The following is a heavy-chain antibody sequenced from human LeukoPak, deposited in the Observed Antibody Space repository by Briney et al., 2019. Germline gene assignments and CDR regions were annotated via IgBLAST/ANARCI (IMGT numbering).Heavy chain of an antibody. CDR1: GFTFSSYA. J-gene: IGHJ4*02. CDR3: AREKIAVAGTWSDY. CDR2: ISGSGVGT. D-gene: IGHD6-19*01. Sequence: PGGSLRLSCAASGFTFSSYAMSWVRQAPGKGLEWVSVISGSGVGTYYAGSVKGRFTISRDNAKNSLYLQMNSLRAEDTAVYYCAREKIAVAGTWSDYWGQGTLVTVSS. V-gene: IGHV3-23*01.